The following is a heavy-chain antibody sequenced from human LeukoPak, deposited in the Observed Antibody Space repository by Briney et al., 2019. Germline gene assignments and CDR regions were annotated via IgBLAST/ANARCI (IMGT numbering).Heavy chain of an antibody. V-gene: IGHV3-30-3*01. J-gene: IGHJ4*02. CDR1: GFTFSSYA. CDR3: AREYGDYIDY. D-gene: IGHD4-17*01. CDR2: ISYDGSNK. Sequence: PGRSLRLSCAASGFTFSSYAMHWVRQAPGKGLEWVAVISYDGSNKYYVDSVKGRFTISRDNSRNTLYLQMNSLRAEDTAVYYCAREYGDYIDYWGQGTLVTVSS.